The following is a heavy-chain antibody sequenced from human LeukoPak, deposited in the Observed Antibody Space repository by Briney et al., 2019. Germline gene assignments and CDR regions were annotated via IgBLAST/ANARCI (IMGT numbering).Heavy chain of an antibody. J-gene: IGHJ3*02. CDR3: AKAWWSTSSGGDSFGI. CDR2: FSGPGKT. V-gene: IGHV3-23*01. D-gene: IGHD6-6*01. CDR1: XFXXSNSA. Sequence: GGSLRLSCAASXFXXSNSAMSWVRQAXXXXLEWVSGFSGPGKTYYADSVKGRFTISRDTSKSTLYLQINSLRAEDTAVYYCAKAWWSTSSGGDSFGIWGQGTMVTVSS.